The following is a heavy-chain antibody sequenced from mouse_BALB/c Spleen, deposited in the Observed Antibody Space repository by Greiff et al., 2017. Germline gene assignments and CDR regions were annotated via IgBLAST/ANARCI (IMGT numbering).Heavy chain of an antibody. Sequence: VKLVESGPGLVAPSQSPSITCTVSGFSLTSYGVHWVRQPPGKGLEWLGVIWAGGSTNYNSALMSRLSISKDNSKSQVFLKMNSLQTDDTAMYYCAREEYGNYDYYAMDYWGQGTSVTVSS. D-gene: IGHD2-1*01. J-gene: IGHJ4*01. CDR1: GFSLTSYG. CDR2: IWAGGST. CDR3: AREEYGNYDYYAMDY. V-gene: IGHV2-9*02.